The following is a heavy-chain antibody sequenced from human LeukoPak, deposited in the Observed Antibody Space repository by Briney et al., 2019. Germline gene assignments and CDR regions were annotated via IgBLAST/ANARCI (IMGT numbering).Heavy chain of an antibody. J-gene: IGHJ4*02. CDR2: IWYGGDNK. Sequence: PGGSLRLSCAASGFTFRTYGMHWVRQAPGKGLEWVAFIWYGGDNKYYADSVKGRFTISRDNAKNSLYLQMNSLRAEDTAVYYCARDSRQQLVDWGQGTLVTVSS. V-gene: IGHV3-33*01. D-gene: IGHD6-13*01. CDR1: GFTFRTYG. CDR3: ARDSRQQLVD.